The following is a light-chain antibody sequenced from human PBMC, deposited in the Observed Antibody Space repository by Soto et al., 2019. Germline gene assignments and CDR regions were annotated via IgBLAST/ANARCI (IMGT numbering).Light chain of an antibody. V-gene: IGLV2-11*01. CDR2: DDT. Sequence: QSALTQPRSVSGSPGQSVTISCTGTSSDVGAYNFVSWYQHHPDKAPKLIIYDDTERPSGVPDRFSGSKSGNSASLTISGLQTEDEADYYCCSYAGTYSWVFGGGTKVTVL. CDR1: SSDVGAYNF. J-gene: IGLJ3*02. CDR3: CSYAGTYSWV.